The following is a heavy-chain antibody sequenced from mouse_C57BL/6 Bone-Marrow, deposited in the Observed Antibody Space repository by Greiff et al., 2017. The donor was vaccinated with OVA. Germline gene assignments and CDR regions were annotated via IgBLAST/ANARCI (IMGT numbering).Heavy chain of an antibody. CDR3: ARDFSDYYGSSLDY. D-gene: IGHD1-1*01. Sequence: EVQLVESEGGLVQPGRSMKLSCTASGFTFSDYYMAWVRQVPEKGLEWVANINYDGSSTYYLDSLKSRFIISRDNAKNILYLQMSSLKSEDTATYYCARDFSDYYGSSLDYWGQGTTLTVSS. V-gene: IGHV5-16*01. CDR1: GFTFSDYY. CDR2: INYDGSST. J-gene: IGHJ2*01.